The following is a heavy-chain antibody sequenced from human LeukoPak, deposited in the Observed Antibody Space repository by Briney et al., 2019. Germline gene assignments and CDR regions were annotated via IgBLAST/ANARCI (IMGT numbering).Heavy chain of an antibody. CDR2: IYYSGRT. CDR1: GGSVGSDTYS. J-gene: IGHJ4*02. V-gene: IGHV4-30-4*07. CDR3: ATGGSVYGSGR. Sequence: PSETLSLTCAVSGGSVGSDTYSWSWIRQPPGKGLEWIGYIYYSGRTYYNPSLKSRVTISVDTSKNQFSLKLTSVTAADTAVYYCATGGSVYGSGRWGQGTLVTVSS. D-gene: IGHD3-10*01.